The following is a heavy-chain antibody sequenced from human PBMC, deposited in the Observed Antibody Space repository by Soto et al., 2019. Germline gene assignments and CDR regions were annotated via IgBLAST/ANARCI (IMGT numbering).Heavy chain of an antibody. D-gene: IGHD3-10*01. CDR2: INHSGST. Sequence: SETLSLTCAVYGGSFSGYYWSWIRQPPGKGLEWIGEINHSGSTNYNPSLKSRVTISVDTSKNQFSLKLGSVTAADTAVYYCARAFITMVRGVIRVRWFDPWGQGTLVTVSS. CDR3: ARAFITMVRGVIRVRWFDP. CDR1: GGSFSGYY. V-gene: IGHV4-34*01. J-gene: IGHJ5*02.